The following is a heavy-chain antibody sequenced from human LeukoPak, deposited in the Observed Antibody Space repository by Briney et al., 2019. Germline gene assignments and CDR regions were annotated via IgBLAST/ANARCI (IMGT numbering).Heavy chain of an antibody. CDR3: AREGYSSSPLDY. V-gene: IGHV1-18*01. CDR1: GGTFSSYA. Sequence: ASVNVSCKASGGTFSSYAISWVRQAPGQGLEWMGWISAYNGNTNYAQKLQGRVTMTTDTSTSTAYMELRSLRSDDTAVYYCAREGYSSSPLDYWGQGTLVTVSS. CDR2: ISAYNGNT. D-gene: IGHD6-13*01. J-gene: IGHJ4*02.